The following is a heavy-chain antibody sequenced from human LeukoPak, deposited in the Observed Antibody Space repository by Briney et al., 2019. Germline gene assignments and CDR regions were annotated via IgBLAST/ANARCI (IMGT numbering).Heavy chain of an antibody. D-gene: IGHD6-25*01. CDR3: LRDRAGRLYYFDV. CDR2: ISGSGGST. V-gene: IGHV3-23*01. J-gene: IGHJ4*01. CDR1: GCTVSSYA. Sequence: GLSLRLSYAASGCTVSSYAMIWVRQAPGKGLEGVSGISGSGGSTYYADSVKGRFTISRDNCKNTLYLQMNGLRYEDTAVYFCLRDRAGRLYYFDVWGQGTLVTVSS.